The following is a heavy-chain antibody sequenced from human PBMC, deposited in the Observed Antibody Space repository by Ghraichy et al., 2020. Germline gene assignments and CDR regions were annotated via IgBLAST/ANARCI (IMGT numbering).Heavy chain of an antibody. CDR3: ARDQGYRDSSSWYTPPLFDY. CDR1: GYTFTSYG. V-gene: IGHV1-18*01. D-gene: IGHD6-13*01. Sequence: ASVKVSCKASGYTFTSYGISWVRQAPGQGLEWMGWISAYNGNTNYAQKLQGRVTMTTDTSTSTAYMELRSLRSDDTAVYYCARDQGYRDSSSWYTPPLFDYWGQGTLVTVSS. CDR2: ISAYNGNT. J-gene: IGHJ4*02.